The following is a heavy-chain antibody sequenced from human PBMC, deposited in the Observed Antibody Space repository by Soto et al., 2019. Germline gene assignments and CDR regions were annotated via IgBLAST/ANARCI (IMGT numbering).Heavy chain of an antibody. D-gene: IGHD3-22*01. CDR1: GGSFSGYY. J-gene: IGHJ6*02. CDR2: INHSGST. CDR3: ARDLFNYDSSGYYPLDV. V-gene: IGHV4-34*01. Sequence: SETLSLTCAVYGGSFSGYYWSWIRQPPGKGLEWIGEINHSGSTNYNPSLKSRVTISVDTSKNQFSLKLSSVTAADTAVYYCARDLFNYDSSGYYPLDVWGQGTTVTVSS.